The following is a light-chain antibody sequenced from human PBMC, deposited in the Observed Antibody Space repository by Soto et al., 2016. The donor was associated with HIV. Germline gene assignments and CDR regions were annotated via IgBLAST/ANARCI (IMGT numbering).Light chain of an antibody. CDR3: QQYKSYPPT. J-gene: IGKJ4*01. V-gene: IGKV1-16*02. CDR1: LGISNY. Sequence: DIQMTQSPSSLSASIGDRVTITCRASLGISNYLAWFQQKPGKAPKSLIYAASSLKSGVPSKFSGSGSETDFTLTISSLQPEDSATYYCQQYKSYPPTFGRKDQGGDQT. CDR2: AAS.